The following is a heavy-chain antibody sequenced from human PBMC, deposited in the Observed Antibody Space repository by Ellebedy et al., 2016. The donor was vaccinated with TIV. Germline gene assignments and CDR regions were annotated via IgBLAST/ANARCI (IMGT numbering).Heavy chain of an antibody. Sequence: GESLKISCAASGVTVSSNYITWVRQAPGKGLEWVSVIYSGADGGDTYYADSVKGRFTISRANSKNTLFLQMNSLRAEDTAVYSCVLDAADNGGKLDYWGQGALVTVSS. D-gene: IGHD4-23*01. CDR3: VLDAADNGGKLDY. CDR2: IYSGADGGDT. CDR1: GVTVSSNY. V-gene: IGHV3-53*01. J-gene: IGHJ4*02.